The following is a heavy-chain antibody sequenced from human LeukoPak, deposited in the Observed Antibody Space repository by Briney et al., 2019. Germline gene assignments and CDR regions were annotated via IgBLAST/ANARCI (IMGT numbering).Heavy chain of an antibody. CDR1: GFTFSDYY. CDR2: ISSSGSTI. Sequence: GRSLRLSCAASGFTFSDYYMSWIRQAPGKGLEWVSYISSSGSTIYYADSVKGRFTISRDNAKNSLYLQMNSLRAEDTAVYYCARVSKANWNDPNWFDPWGQGTLVTVSS. J-gene: IGHJ5*02. D-gene: IGHD1-20*01. V-gene: IGHV3-11*04. CDR3: ARVSKANWNDPNWFDP.